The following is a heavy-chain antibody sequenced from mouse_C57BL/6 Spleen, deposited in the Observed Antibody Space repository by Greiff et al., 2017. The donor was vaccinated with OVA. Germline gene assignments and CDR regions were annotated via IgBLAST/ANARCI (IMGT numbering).Heavy chain of an antibody. V-gene: IGHV1-81*01. J-gene: IGHJ2*01. D-gene: IGHD4-1*01. CDR2: IYPRSGNT. Sequence: VQLVESGAELARPGASVKLSCKASGYTFTSYGISWVKQRTGQGLEWIGEIYPRSGNTYYNEKFKGKATLTADKSSSTAYMELRSLTSEDSAVYFCARSELGRSFDYWGQGTTLTVSS. CDR3: ARSELGRSFDY. CDR1: GYTFTSYG.